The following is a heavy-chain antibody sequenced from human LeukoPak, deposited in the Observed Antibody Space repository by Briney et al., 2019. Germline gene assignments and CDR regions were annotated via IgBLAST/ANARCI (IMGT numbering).Heavy chain of an antibody. CDR2: IHPSGINT. CDR3: ARDPSTLLPTDDS. Sequence: GGSLRLSCVGSGFNFMQYGMMWVRQAPGKGLEWVSTIHPSGINTHHADSVKGRFTIPRDNSKNTLYLQMNSLRVEDTAIYYCARDPSTLLPTDDSWGQGTLVAVSS. J-gene: IGHJ4*02. V-gene: IGHV3-23*05. D-gene: IGHD2-2*01. CDR1: GFNFMQYG.